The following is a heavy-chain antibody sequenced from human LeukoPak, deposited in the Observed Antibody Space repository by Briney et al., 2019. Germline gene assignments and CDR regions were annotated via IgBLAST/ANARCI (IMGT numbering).Heavy chain of an antibody. V-gene: IGHV3-49*04. CDR2: IASETYGGTA. Sequence: GGSLRLSCAASGFTFSSYSMNWVRQAPGKGLEWVGFIASETYGGTAEYDASVKGRFTISRDDSKSIAYLQMNSLKTEDTAVYYCTRDQTPYYWGQGTLVTVSS. J-gene: IGHJ4*02. CDR1: GFTFSSYS. CDR3: TRDQTPYY.